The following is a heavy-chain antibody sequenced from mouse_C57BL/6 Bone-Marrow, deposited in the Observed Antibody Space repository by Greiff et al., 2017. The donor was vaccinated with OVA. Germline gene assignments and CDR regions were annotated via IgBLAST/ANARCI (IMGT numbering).Heavy chain of an antibody. D-gene: IGHD2-9*01. CDR2: IYPGDGDT. J-gene: IGHJ3*01. CDR3: ARAYYGYDP. CDR1: GYAFSSSW. Sequence: QVQLQQSGPELVKPGASVKISCKASGYAFSSSWMNWVKQRPGKGLEWIGRIYPGDGDTNYNGKFKGKATLTADKSSSTAYMQLSSLTSEDSAVYFCARAYYGYDPWGKGTLVTVSA. V-gene: IGHV1-82*01.